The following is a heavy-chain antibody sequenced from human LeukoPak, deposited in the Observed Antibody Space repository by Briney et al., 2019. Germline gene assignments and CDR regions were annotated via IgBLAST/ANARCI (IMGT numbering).Heavy chain of an antibody. V-gene: IGHV4-59*01. Sequence: SETLSLTCTVSGGSISSDYWNWIRQPPGKGLEWIGYIYYSGSTNYNPSLKSRVTISVDTSKNQFSLKLSSVTAADTAVYYCARDTSIWGHNWFDPWGQGTLVTVSS. CDR2: IYYSGST. J-gene: IGHJ5*02. D-gene: IGHD3-16*01. CDR3: ARDTSIWGHNWFDP. CDR1: GGSISSDY.